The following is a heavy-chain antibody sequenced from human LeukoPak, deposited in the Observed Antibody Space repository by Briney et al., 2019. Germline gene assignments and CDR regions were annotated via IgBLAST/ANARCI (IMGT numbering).Heavy chain of an antibody. CDR3: AGGGRYCTNGVCYTHDAFDI. CDR1: GYTFTSYD. Sequence: ASVKVSCKASGYTFTSYDINWVRQATGQGLEWMGWINPNSGGTNYAQKFQGRVTMTRDTSISTAYMELSRLRSDDTAVYYCAGGGRYCTNGVCYTHDAFDIWGQGTMVTVSS. D-gene: IGHD2-8*01. CDR2: INPNSGGT. J-gene: IGHJ3*02. V-gene: IGHV1-2*02.